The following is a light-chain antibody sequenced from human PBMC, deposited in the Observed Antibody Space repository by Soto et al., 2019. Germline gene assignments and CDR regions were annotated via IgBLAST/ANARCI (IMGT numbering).Light chain of an antibody. CDR2: AAS. J-gene: IGKJ2*01. CDR1: QAIYSY. Sequence: DIQLTQSPFFLSASVGDRVTISCRASQAIYSYLAWYQQKPGKAPKLLIYAASSLQSGVPSRFSGSGSGTDFTLTISSLQPEDFATYYCQQSYSTPRTFGQGTKLEIK. CDR3: QQSYSTPRT. V-gene: IGKV1-39*01.